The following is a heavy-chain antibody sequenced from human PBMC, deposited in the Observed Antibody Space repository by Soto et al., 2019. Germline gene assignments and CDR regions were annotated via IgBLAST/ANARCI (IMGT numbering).Heavy chain of an antibody. V-gene: IGHV4-59*08. CDR2: IYYSGST. Sequence: PSETLSLTCTVSGGPISSYYWSWIRQPPGKGLEWIGYIYYSGSTDYNPSLKSRVTISVDTSKNQFSLKLSSVTAADTAVYYCARRFGRNFDYWGQGTLVPVSS. CDR1: GGPISSYY. CDR3: ARRFGRNFDY. D-gene: IGHD3-16*01. J-gene: IGHJ4*02.